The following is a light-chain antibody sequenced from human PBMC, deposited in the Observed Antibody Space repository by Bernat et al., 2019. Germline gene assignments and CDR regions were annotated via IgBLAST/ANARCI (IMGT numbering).Light chain of an antibody. CDR2: GAS. J-gene: IGKJ4*01. CDR1: QSVSSN. V-gene: IGKV3-15*01. CDR3: QQYNNWSPLT. Sequence: EIVMTQSPATLSVSPGERAILSCRASQSVSSNLVWYQQKPGQAPRLLIYGASTRATGIPARFSGSGSGTEFTLTISSLQSEDFVVYYCQQYNNWSPLTFGGGTKVEIK.